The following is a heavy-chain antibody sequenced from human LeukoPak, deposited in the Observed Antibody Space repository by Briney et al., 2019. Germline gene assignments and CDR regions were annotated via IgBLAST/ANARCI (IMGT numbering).Heavy chain of an antibody. CDR2: ISGSGGST. J-gene: IGHJ4*02. Sequence: GGSLRLSCAASGFTFSSYGMSWVRQAPGKGLEWVLAISGSGGSTHYADSVRGRFTISRDNSKNTLYLQMNSLRAEDTAVYYCAKDPTPNYYYDSSGYLDYWGQGTLVTVSS. V-gene: IGHV3-23*01. CDR3: AKDPTPNYYYDSSGYLDY. D-gene: IGHD3-22*01. CDR1: GFTFSSYG.